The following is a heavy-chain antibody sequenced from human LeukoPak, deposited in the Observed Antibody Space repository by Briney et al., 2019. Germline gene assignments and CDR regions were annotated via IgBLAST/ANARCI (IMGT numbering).Heavy chain of an antibody. CDR2: IYYSGST. D-gene: IGHD5-24*01. CDR1: GGSISSYY. CDR3: AREIRDGYNLLPFGH. J-gene: IGHJ4*02. V-gene: IGHV4-59*01. Sequence: SETLSLTCPVSGGSISSYYWSWIRQPPGKGLEWIGFIYYSGSTNYNPSLKSRVTISVDTSKNQFSLKLSSVTAADTAVYYCAREIRDGYNLLPFGHWGQGFLVTVSS.